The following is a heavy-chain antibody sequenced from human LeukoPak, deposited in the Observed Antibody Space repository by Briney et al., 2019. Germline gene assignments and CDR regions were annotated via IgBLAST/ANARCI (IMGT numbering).Heavy chain of an antibody. CDR1: GYTFTSYA. D-gene: IGHD2-2*01. CDR2: IIPIFGTA. CDR3: ASSLYCSSTSCYESGFDYYYMDV. J-gene: IGHJ6*03. V-gene: IGHV1-69*05. Sequence: ASVKVSCKASGYTFTSYAISWVRQAPGQGLEWMGGIIPIFGTANYAQKFQGRVTITTDESTSTAYMELSSLRSEDTAVYYCASSLYCSSTSCYESGFDYYYMDVWGKGTTVTVSS.